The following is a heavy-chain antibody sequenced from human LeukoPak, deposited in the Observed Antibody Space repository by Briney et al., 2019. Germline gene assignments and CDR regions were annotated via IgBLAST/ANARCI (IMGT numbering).Heavy chain of an antibody. V-gene: IGHV4-31*03. CDR1: GGSISSGGYL. CDR3: ARDPSVTTPSQFDY. CDR2: IYNSGRT. Sequence: SETLSLTCTVSGGSISSGGYLWHWIRQHPGKGLEWIGNIYNSGRTYYRPSLKSRLSLSLDPSNNQFSLKLRTVTAADTAVYFCARDPSVTTPSQFDYWGQGTLVTVSS. J-gene: IGHJ4*02. D-gene: IGHD4-17*01.